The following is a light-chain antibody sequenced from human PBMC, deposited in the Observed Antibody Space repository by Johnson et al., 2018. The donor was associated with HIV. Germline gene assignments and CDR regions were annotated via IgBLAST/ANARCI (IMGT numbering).Light chain of an antibody. CDR1: SSNIGNNY. CDR2: DND. Sequence: QSVLTQPPSVSAAPGQKVTISCSGTSSNIGNNYVSWYQHLPGTAPKVLIYDNDKRPSGIPDRFSGSKSGTSATLGISGLQTGDEADYYCGTWDNSLSANVFGTGTKVTVL. J-gene: IGLJ1*01. V-gene: IGLV1-51*01. CDR3: GTWDNSLSANV.